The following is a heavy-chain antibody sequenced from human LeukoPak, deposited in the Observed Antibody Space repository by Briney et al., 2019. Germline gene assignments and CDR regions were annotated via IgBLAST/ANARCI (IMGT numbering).Heavy chain of an antibody. V-gene: IGHV5-51*01. D-gene: IGHD2-21*01. CDR3: ARRGGAFYEDY. CDR1: GYTFTNYR. Sequence: GESLKISCKGSGYTFTNYRIAWVRQMPGKGLEWMGIIYPGDSTIKYSPSFQGQVAISADKSISTAYLQWRSLQASDTAIYYCARRGGAFYEDYWGQGTLVTVSS. J-gene: IGHJ4*02. CDR2: IYPGDSTI.